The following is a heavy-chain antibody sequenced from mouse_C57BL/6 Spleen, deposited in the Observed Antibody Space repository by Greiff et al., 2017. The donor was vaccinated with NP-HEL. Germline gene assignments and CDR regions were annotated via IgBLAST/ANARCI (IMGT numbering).Heavy chain of an antibody. Sequence: EVKLVESEGGLVQPGRSMKLSCTASGFTFSDYYMAWVRQVPEKGLEWVANINYDGSSTYYLDSLKSRFIISRDNAKNILYLQMSSLKSEDTATYYCARDWGNYEYFDVWGTGTTVTVSS. D-gene: IGHD2-1*01. CDR2: INYDGSST. CDR3: ARDWGNYEYFDV. V-gene: IGHV5-16*01. J-gene: IGHJ1*03. CDR1: GFTFSDYY.